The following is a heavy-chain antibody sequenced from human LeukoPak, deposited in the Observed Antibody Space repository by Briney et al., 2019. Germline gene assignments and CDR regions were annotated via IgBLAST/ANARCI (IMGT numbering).Heavy chain of an antibody. D-gene: IGHD3-9*01. CDR1: GYTFTSYA. J-gene: IGHJ5*02. CDR2: INTNTGNP. Sequence: ASVKVSCKASGYTFTSYAMNWVRQAPGQGLEWMGWINTNTGNPTYAQGFTGRFVFSLDTSVSTAYLQISSLKAEDTAVYYCASVLGTLRYFDWLLEYNWFDPWGQGTLVTVSS. CDR3: ASVLGTLRYFDWLLEYNWFDP. V-gene: IGHV7-4-1*02.